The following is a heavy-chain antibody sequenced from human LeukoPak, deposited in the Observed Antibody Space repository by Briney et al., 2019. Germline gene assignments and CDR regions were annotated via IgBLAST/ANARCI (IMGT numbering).Heavy chain of an antibody. Sequence: ASVKVSCKASGYTFTGYYMHWVRQAPGQGLEWMGWINPNSGGTNYAQKFQGRVTMTRDTSISTAYMELSRLRSDDTAVYYCARVIGALWFGESPSFDYWGQGTLVTVSS. CDR2: INPNSGGT. CDR1: GYTFTGYY. J-gene: IGHJ4*02. V-gene: IGHV1-2*02. D-gene: IGHD3-10*01. CDR3: ARVIGALWFGESPSFDY.